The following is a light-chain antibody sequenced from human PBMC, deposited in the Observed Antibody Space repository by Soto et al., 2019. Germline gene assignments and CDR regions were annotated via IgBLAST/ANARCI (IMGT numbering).Light chain of an antibody. CDR1: SSDIGDFP. CDR2: YNN. Sequence: QSALSQPASVSGSPGQSLTISCTGGSSDIGDFPYVSWYQQHPGKAPKLLIYYNNQRPSGVPDRFSGSKSGTSASLAISGLQSEDEAHYYCAAWDDSLYGWVFGGGTKLTVL. J-gene: IGLJ3*02. CDR3: AAWDDSLYGWV. V-gene: IGLV1-44*01.